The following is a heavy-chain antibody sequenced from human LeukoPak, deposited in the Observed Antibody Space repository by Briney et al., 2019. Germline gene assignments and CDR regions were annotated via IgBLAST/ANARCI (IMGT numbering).Heavy chain of an antibody. Sequence: SETLSLTCTVSGGSISSYYWRWIRQPPGKGLEGIGYIYYSGSTNYNPSLKSRVTISVATSKNQSSLKLNSVTAADTTVYYCARLRGSSSGNAFDIWGQGTMVTVSS. CDR3: ARLRGSSSGNAFDI. CDR1: GGSISSYY. V-gene: IGHV4-59*08. D-gene: IGHD2-15*01. CDR2: IYYSGST. J-gene: IGHJ3*02.